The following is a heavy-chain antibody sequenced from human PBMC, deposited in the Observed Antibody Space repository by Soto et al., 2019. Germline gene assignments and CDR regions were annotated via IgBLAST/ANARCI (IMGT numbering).Heavy chain of an antibody. V-gene: IGHV1-2*04. D-gene: IGHD2-2*01. CDR1: GYTFTGYY. CDR2: INPNSGGT. CDR3: AREVVVVPAAKYYYYYGMDV. Sequence: GASVKVSCKASGYTFTGYYVHWVRQAPGQGLEWMGWINPNSGGTNYAQKFQGWVTMTRDTSISTAYIELSRLRSDDTAVYYCAREVVVVPAAKYYYYYGMDVRGQGTTVTVSS. J-gene: IGHJ6*02.